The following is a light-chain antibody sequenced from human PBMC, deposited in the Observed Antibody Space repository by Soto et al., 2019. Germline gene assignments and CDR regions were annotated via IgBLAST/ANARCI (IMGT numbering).Light chain of an antibody. CDR2: KAP. CDR1: QTSSSW. J-gene: IGKJ1*01. V-gene: IGKV1-5*03. Sequence: DIQMTQDPSTLSGSVGDRVTITCRVSQTSSSWLAWYQQKSGKAPKLLSYKAPTLKSGVPSRFSGSGSGAACTLTLSTLQPDDFHTYYCQHYNRYSEAFGQGTKVEPK. CDR3: QHYNRYSEA.